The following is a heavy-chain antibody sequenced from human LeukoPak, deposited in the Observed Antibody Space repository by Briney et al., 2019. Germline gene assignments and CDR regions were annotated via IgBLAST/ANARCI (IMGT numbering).Heavy chain of an antibody. J-gene: IGHJ4*02. CDR3: AKDLSEYSISSYGDGFDY. D-gene: IGHD6-6*01. V-gene: IGHV3-23*01. CDR2: ISGSGGST. Sequence: GGSLRLSCAASGSTFSSYAMSWVRQAPGKGLEWVSAISGSGGSTYYADSVKGRFTISRDNSKNTLYLQMNSLRAEDTAVYYCAKDLSEYSISSYGDGFDYWGQGTLVTVSS. CDR1: GSTFSSYA.